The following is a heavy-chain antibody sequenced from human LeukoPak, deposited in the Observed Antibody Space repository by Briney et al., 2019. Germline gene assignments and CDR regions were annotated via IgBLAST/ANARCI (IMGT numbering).Heavy chain of an antibody. CDR1: GFTFDDYT. D-gene: IGHD3-22*01. CDR2: ISWDGGST. J-gene: IGHJ4*02. Sequence: PGGSLRLSCAASGFTFDDYTMHWVRQAPGKGLEWVSLISWDGGSTYYADSVKGRFTISRDNSKNSLYLQMNSLRTEDTALYYCVKGNYYDSSGYYTTYWGQGTLVTVSS. CDR3: VKGNYYDSSGYYTTY. V-gene: IGHV3-43*01.